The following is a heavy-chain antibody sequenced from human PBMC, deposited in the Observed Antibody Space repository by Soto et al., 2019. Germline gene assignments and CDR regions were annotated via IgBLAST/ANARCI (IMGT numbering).Heavy chain of an antibody. J-gene: IGHJ4*02. CDR1: GGTFSSYT. Sequence: QVQLVQSGAEVKKPGSSVKVSCKASGGTFSSYTISWVRQAPGQGLEWMGRIIPILGIANYAQKFQGRVTSTADKSTSTAYMELSSLRSEDTAVYYCATSARGTVTTSLDYWGQGTLVTVSS. CDR3: ATSARGTVTTSLDY. V-gene: IGHV1-69*02. CDR2: IIPILGIA. D-gene: IGHD4-17*01.